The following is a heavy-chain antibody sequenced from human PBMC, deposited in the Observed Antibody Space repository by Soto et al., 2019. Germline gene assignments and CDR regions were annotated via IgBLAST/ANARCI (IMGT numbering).Heavy chain of an antibody. Sequence: YWALTRQPPGKGLEWIGTIYYSGSTYSNPSLKSRVAMSIDTSNNQFTLEMRSVTAADTAVYYCARIRYYDISAAMDVPGQALTLTVSS. J-gene: IGHJ6*02. D-gene: IGHD3-22*01. CDR2: IYYSGST. V-gene: IGHV4-39*01. CDR3: ARIRYYDISAAMDV. CDR1: Y.